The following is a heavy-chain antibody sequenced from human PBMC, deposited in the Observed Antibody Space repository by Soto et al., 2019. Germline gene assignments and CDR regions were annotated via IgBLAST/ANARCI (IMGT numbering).Heavy chain of an antibody. D-gene: IGHD3-10*01. CDR3: ARGGPLGFGELSPY. Sequence: ASVTVSCKASGYTFTSCAMHLVRQAPGQRLEWMGWINAGNGNTKYSQKFQGRVTITRDTSASTAYMELSSLRSEDTAVYYCARGGPLGFGELSPYWGQGTLVTVSS. CDR1: GYTFTSCA. V-gene: IGHV1-3*01. J-gene: IGHJ4*02. CDR2: INAGNGNT.